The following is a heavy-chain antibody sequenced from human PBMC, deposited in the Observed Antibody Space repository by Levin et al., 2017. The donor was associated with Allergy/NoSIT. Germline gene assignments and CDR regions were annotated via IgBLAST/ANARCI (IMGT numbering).Heavy chain of an antibody. Sequence: GESLKISCAASGFTFSSYAMHWVRQAPGKGLEWVAVISYDGSNKYYADSVKGRFTISRDNSKNTLYLQMNSLRAEDTAVYYCARDRSVAGRGTDYWGQGTLVTVSS. D-gene: IGHD6-19*01. CDR2: ISYDGSNK. V-gene: IGHV3-30-3*01. J-gene: IGHJ4*02. CDR3: ARDRSVAGRGTDY. CDR1: GFTFSSYA.